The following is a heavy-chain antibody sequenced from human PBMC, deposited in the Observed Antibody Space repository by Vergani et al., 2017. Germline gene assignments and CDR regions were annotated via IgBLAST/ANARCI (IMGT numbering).Heavy chain of an antibody. CDR2: IDHTGRP. Sequence: QVQLQQWGGGLLKPSETLCLTCVVHGGSFTSYHWTWIRQSPGEGLVWVDDIDHTGRPDYNPSLKSRLTMAVEKSRNQFYLTLNSVTATDTAIYFCARVKTETNGHLYYYYDMEGWGQGTAVTVS. J-gene: IGHJ6*02. CDR3: ARVKTETNGHLYYYYDMEG. CDR1: GGSFTSYH. D-gene: IGHD2-8*01. V-gene: IGHV4-34*01.